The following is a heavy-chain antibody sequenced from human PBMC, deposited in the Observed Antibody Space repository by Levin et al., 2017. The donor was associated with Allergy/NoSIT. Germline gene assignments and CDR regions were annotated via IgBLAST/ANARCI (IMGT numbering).Heavy chain of an antibody. Sequence: GESLKISCAASGFTFTTYTMHWVRQVPGKGLEWVAVISYDGSNKYYVDSVKGRFTISRDNSKNTLYLQMNSLRAEDTAVYYCARGEFYHGSGNWFDPWGQGTLVTVSS. CDR2: ISYDGSNK. D-gene: IGHD3-10*01. CDR3: ARGEFYHGSGNWFDP. CDR1: GFTFTTYT. J-gene: IGHJ5*02. V-gene: IGHV3-30-3*01.